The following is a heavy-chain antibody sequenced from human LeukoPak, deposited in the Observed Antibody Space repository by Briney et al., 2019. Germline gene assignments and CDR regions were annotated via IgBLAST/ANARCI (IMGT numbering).Heavy chain of an antibody. CDR3: ARGKNSYGFFTLQN. V-gene: IGHV3-48*04. CDR2: ISSSSSTI. Sequence: PGGSLRLSCAASGFTFSSYSMNWVRQAPGKGLEWVSYISSSSSTIYYADSVKGRFTISRDNAKNSLYLQMNSLRAEDTAVYYCARGKNSYGFFTLQNWGQGTLVTVSS. D-gene: IGHD5-18*01. CDR1: GFTFSSYS. J-gene: IGHJ4*02.